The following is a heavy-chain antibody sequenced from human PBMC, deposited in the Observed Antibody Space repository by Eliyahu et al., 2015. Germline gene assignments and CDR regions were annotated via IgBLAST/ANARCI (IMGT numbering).Heavy chain of an antibody. V-gene: IGHV3-66*02. CDR2: LYSGGST. Sequence: EVQLVESGGGLVQPGGSLRLSCAASGFTVSSNYMSWVRQAPGKGLEWVSVLYSGGSTKYADSVKGRFTISRDNSKNTLYLQMNSLGAEDTAVYYCARLTAGYGCFDDWGQGTLVTVSS. D-gene: IGHD5-12*01. CDR3: ARLTAGYGCFDD. J-gene: IGHJ4*02. CDR1: GFTVSSNY.